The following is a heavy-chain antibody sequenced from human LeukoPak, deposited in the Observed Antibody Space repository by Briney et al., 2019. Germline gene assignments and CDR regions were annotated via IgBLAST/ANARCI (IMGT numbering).Heavy chain of an antibody. V-gene: IGHV3-21*01. D-gene: IGHD2-2*01. CDR1: GFTFSSYS. CDR2: ISASDTYI. J-gene: IGHJ1*01. Sequence: GGSLRLSCAASGFTFSSYSMNWVRHPPGKGLEWVSSISASDTYINYADSLKGRFTISRDNAKNSLYLQMNSLRAEDTAVYYCAREPSGGYCSSSSCSRYFQHWGQGTLVTVSS. CDR3: AREPSGGYCSSSSCSRYFQH.